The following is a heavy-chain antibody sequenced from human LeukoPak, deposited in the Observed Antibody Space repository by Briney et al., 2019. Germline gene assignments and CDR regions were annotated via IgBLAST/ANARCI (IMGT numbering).Heavy chain of an antibody. V-gene: IGHV1-8*01. CDR1: GYTFTSYD. J-gene: IGHJ4*02. CDR3: ALLIAARGGSDY. D-gene: IGHD6-6*01. Sequence: ASVKVSCKASGYTFTSYDINWARQATGQGLEWMGWMNPNSGNTGYAQKFQGRVTMTRNTSISTAYMELSSLRSEDTAVYYCALLIAARGGSDYWGQGTLVTVSS. CDR2: MNPNSGNT.